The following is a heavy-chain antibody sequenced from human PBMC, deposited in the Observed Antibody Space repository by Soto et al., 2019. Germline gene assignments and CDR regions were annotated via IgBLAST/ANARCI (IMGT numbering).Heavy chain of an antibody. D-gene: IGHD1-26*01. CDR3: ARVRGTYLTHFDH. J-gene: IGHJ4*02. V-gene: IGHV4-61*01. CDR1: GASVSSGSYY. Sequence: SETLSLTCTVSGASVSSGSYYWSWIRESPGKGLEWIGHIYSTGSTNYNPSLKSRVTISLDTSKNQFSLKLSSVTAADTAVFYCARVRGTYLTHFDHWGQGTLVTVSS. CDR2: IYSTGST.